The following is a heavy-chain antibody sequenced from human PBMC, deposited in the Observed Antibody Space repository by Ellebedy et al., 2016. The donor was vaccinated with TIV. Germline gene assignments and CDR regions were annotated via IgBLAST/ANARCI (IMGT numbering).Heavy chain of an antibody. Sequence: GESLKISXAASGFPLNNQAMRWVRQAPGKGMEWISTIGIAGSTYYADSVQGRFTISRDNAKNSLDLQMSSLRDEDTAVYYCVIKGVAGTGQYFHRWGQGTLVTVSS. CDR1: GFPLNNQA. V-gene: IGHV3-23*01. CDR3: VIKGVAGTGQYFHR. CDR2: IGIAGST. D-gene: IGHD6-19*01. J-gene: IGHJ1*01.